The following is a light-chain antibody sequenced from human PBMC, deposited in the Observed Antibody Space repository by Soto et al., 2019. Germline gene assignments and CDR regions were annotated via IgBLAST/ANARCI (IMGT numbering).Light chain of an antibody. CDR1: QRIGSN. V-gene: IGKV3-15*01. J-gene: IGKJ1*01. CDR3: HQYYTWPRT. Sequence: EIVLTQSPVTLSVSPGERATLSCTASQRIGSNLAWYQQKPGQAPRLLIYGASTRATGIPDTFSGTGSATAFTLTISSLQSDDVAVYYCHQYYTWPRTFGQGTKVDIK. CDR2: GAS.